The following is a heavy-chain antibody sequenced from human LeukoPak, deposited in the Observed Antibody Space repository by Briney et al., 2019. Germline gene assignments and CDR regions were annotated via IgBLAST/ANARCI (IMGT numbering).Heavy chain of an antibody. J-gene: IGHJ6*04. D-gene: IGHD2-2*01. Sequence: PGGSPRLSCAASGFTFSSYGMHWVRQAPGKGLEWVAVISYDGSNKYYADSVKGRFTISRDNSKNTLYLQMNSLRAEDTAVYYCAKDLDEVVPAAPTYYYYGMDVWGKGTTVTVSS. CDR3: AKDLDEVVPAAPTYYYYGMDV. V-gene: IGHV3-30*18. CDR2: ISYDGSNK. CDR1: GFTFSSYG.